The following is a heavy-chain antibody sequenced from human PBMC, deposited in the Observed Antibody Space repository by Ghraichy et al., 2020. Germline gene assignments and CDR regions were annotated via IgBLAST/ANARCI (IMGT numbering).Heavy chain of an antibody. Sequence: ASVKVSCKASGYTFIRYAVHWVRQAPGHRLEWMGWINAGNGLTKYSQKFQGRVTIIRDTSASTAYMDLSSLRSEDTAVYYCAREDDSGSYYSPLNYYDMDVWGQGTTVTGSS. D-gene: IGHD1-26*01. V-gene: IGHV1-3*01. J-gene: IGHJ6*02. CDR3: AREDDSGSYYSPLNYYDMDV. CDR2: INAGNGLT. CDR1: GYTFIRYA.